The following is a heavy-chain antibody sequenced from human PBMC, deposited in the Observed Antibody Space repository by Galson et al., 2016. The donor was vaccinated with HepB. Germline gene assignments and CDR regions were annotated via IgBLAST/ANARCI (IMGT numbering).Heavy chain of an antibody. Sequence: SLRLSCAASGLSVTTYGMHWVRQAPGKGLEWVAVVSYDGETKYYADSVKGRFTISRDNSNNTLLLQMDSLRVDDTAVYYCARGRRYSGTHGLFDYWGQGALVTVSS. CDR2: VSYDGETK. CDR1: GLSVTTYG. D-gene: IGHD1-26*01. CDR3: ARGRRYSGTHGLFDY. V-gene: IGHV3-33*05. J-gene: IGHJ4*02.